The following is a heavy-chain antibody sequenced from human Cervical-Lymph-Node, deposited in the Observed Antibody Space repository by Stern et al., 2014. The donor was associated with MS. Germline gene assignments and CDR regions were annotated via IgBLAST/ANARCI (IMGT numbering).Heavy chain of an antibody. CDR3: AAYASGSYYNPLGY. D-gene: IGHD3-10*01. V-gene: IGHV5-51*01. CDR1: GYSFTTYW. Sequence: EVQLVESGAEVKKPGESLKISCKSSGYSFTTYWIGWVRQMPGKGLEWMGIIHPGDSDTRYSPSFRGQVTISADKSTSTAYLQWSSLKASDTAMYYCAAYASGSYYNPLGYWGQGTLVTVSS. J-gene: IGHJ4*02. CDR2: IHPGDSDT.